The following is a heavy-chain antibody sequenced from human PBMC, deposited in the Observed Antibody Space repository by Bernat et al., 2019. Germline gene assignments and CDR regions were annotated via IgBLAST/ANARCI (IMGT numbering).Heavy chain of an antibody. CDR3: AKEGEYYDFWSGYYPQGGFDY. CDR2: ISGSGGST. V-gene: IGHV3-23*04. D-gene: IGHD3-3*01. J-gene: IGHJ4*02. CDR1: GFTFSSYE. Sequence: EVQLVESGGGLVQPGGSLRLSCAASGFTFSSYEMSWVRQAPGKGLEWVSAISGSGGSTYYADSVKGRFTISRDNSKNTLYLQMNSLRAEDTAVYYCAKEGEYYDFWSGYYPQGGFDYWGQGTLVTVSS.